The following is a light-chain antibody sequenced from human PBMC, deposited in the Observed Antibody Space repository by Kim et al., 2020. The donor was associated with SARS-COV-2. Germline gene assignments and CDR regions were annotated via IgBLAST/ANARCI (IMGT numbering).Light chain of an antibody. V-gene: IGLV3-19*01. CDR2: GKN. J-gene: IGLJ1*01. CDR1: SLRSYD. CDR3: NSRDSSGNHLAV. Sequence: LGQTVRITCQGDSLRSYDASWYQQKPGQAPVLVIYGKNNRPSGIPDRFSGSSSGNTASLTITGAQAEDEADYYCNSRDSSGNHLAVFGTGTKVTVL.